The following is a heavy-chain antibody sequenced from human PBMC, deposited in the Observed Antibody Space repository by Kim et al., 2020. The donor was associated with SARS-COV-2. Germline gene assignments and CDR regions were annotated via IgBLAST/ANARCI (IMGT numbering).Heavy chain of an antibody. V-gene: IGHV3-48*04. CDR1: GLTLSLYS. CDR3: VRENYWAFDI. CDR2: ISDFSTTT. J-gene: IGHJ3*02. Sequence: GGSLRLSCATSGLTLSLYSMNWVRQAPGKGLEWVSHISDFSTTTKYADSVKGRFTISRDNTKNSLYLQMNGLRAEDTAVYYCVRENYWAFDIWGQGTMVT. D-gene: IGHD1-7*01.